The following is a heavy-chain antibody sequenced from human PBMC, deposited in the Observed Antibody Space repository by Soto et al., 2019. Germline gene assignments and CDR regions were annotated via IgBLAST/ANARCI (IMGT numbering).Heavy chain of an antibody. D-gene: IGHD6-19*01. CDR2: INAGNGNT. V-gene: IGHV1-3*01. J-gene: IGHJ4*02. CDR1: GYTFTSYA. CDR3: ARIAVAVPYGYFDY. Sequence: ASVKVSCKASGYTFTSYAMHWVRQAPGQRLEWMGWINAGNGNTKYSQKFQGRVTITRDTSASTAYMELSSLRSEDTAVYYCARIAVAVPYGYFDYWGQGTLVTVSS.